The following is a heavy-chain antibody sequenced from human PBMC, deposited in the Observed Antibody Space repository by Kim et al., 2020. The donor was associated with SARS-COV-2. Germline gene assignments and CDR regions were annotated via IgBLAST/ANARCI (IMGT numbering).Heavy chain of an antibody. J-gene: IGHJ4*02. V-gene: IGHV3-33*01. CDR3: ASYYDSSGSPGY. D-gene: IGHD3-22*01. Sequence: YYADSVKGRFTISRDNSKNTLYLQMNSLRAEDTAVYYCASYYDSSGSPGYWGQGTLVTVSS.